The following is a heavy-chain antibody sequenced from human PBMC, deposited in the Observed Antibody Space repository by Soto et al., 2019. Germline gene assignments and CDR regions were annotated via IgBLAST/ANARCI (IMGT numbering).Heavy chain of an antibody. V-gene: IGHV1-18*01. J-gene: IGHJ6*02. CDR3: ASGSSRWYGGYYYYGMDV. D-gene: IGHD6-13*01. CDR1: GYTFTSYG. CDR2: ISAYNGNT. Sequence: QVQLVQSGAEVKKPGASVKVSCKASGYTFTSYGISWVREAPGQGLEWMGWISAYNGNTNYAQKLQGRVTMTTDTSTSTAYMELRSLRSDNTAVYYCASGSSRWYGGYYYYGMDVWGQGTTVTVSS.